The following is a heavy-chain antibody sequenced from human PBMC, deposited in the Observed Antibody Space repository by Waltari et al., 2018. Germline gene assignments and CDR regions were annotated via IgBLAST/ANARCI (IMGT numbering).Heavy chain of an antibody. CDR3: ARDGRGFNYGSGTYNY. D-gene: IGHD3-10*01. V-gene: IGHV4-34*01. J-gene: IGHJ4*02. CDR1: GGSLSGYS. CDR2: INHSGST. Sequence: QVQMRQWGAGLLEPSETLSLTCAVYGGSLSGYSWTWIRQTPGKGLEWIGEINHSGSTKYRSSLKSRVTISLDASNNQFSLKRSSVTAADTAIYYCARDGRGFNYGSGTYNYWGQGTLVTVSS.